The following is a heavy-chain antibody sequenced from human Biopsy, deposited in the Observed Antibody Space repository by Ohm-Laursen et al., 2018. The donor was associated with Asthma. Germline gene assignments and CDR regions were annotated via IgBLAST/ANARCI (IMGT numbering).Heavy chain of an antibody. D-gene: IGHD4-17*01. Sequence: ASVTVSCKISGYSLTDLSMHWVRQAPGQGLVWMGGHDHEEGGTVNAWRCQGRVTMTEDTSTDTAYMELSSLSSDNTAVYYCASDFPKDYVRYNFQFWGQGTPVTVSS. CDR2: HDHEEGGT. CDR3: ASDFPKDYVRYNFQF. V-gene: IGHV1-24*01. J-gene: IGHJ4*02. CDR1: GYSLTDLS.